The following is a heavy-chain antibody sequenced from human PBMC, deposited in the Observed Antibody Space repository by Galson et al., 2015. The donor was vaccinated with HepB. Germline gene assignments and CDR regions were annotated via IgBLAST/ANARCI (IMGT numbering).Heavy chain of an antibody. CDR1: GYTFTSYA. CDR3: ARDPYDSPGWDWFDP. V-gene: IGHV1-3*01. Sequence: SVKVSCKASGYTFTSYAMHWVRQAPGQRLEWMGWINAGNGNTKYSQKFQGRVTITRDTSASTAYMELSSLRSEDTAVYYCARDPYDSPGWDWFDPWGQGTLVTVSS. D-gene: IGHD3-22*01. J-gene: IGHJ5*02. CDR2: INAGNGNT.